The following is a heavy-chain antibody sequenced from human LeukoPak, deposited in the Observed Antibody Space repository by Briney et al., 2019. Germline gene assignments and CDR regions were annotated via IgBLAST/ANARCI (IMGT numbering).Heavy chain of an antibody. D-gene: IGHD2-15*01. Sequence: KPSETLSLTCTVSGASIRSGDYYWSWIRQPPGKGLEWIGYIYDSGSTYYNPSLKSRVTISVDTSKNQFSLKLSSVTAADTAVYYCAREQDGYYFDYWGQGTLVTVSS. CDR1: GASIRSGDYY. CDR3: AREQDGYYFDY. V-gene: IGHV4-30-4*01. CDR2: IYDSGST. J-gene: IGHJ4*02.